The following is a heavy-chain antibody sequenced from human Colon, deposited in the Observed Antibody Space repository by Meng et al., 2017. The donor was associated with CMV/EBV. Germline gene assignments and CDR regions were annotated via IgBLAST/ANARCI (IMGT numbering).Heavy chain of an antibody. J-gene: IGHJ4*02. Sequence: FSLNPVQLCVGWIRQPPGKALEWLALVYWNDDKRYNPSLKNRLTVTKDASKNQVVLRVTNMDPVDSGTYFCAHGGSGYDFGAGGFDYWGQGTLVTVSS. V-gene: IGHV2-5*01. D-gene: IGHD5-12*01. CDR1: FSLNPVQLC. CDR2: VYWNDDK. CDR3: AHGGSGYDFGAGGFDY.